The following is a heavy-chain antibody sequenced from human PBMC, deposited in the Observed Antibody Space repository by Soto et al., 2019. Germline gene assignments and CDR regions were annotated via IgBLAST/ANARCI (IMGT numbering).Heavy chain of an antibody. D-gene: IGHD6-6*01. Sequence: GGSLRLSCAASGFTFSSYAMSWVRQAPGKGLEWVSAISGSGGSTYYADSVKGRFTISRDNSKNTLYLQMNSLRAEDTAVYYCAREIAAQAVSSYYYYYMDVWGKGTTVTVSS. CDR1: GFTFSSYA. J-gene: IGHJ6*03. V-gene: IGHV3-23*01. CDR3: AREIAAQAVSSYYYYYMDV. CDR2: ISGSGGST.